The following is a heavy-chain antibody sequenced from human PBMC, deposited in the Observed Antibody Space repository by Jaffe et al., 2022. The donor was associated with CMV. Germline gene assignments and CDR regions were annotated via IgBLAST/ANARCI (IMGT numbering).Heavy chain of an antibody. Sequence: EVQLVQSGAEVKKSGESLKISCQASGYIFNTYWIGWVRQMAGKGLEWMGIIHPGDSDIRYSPSFQGQVTISADKSLTTAYLQWSGLKASDTAMYYCVRHYDGNFDYWGQGTLVTVSS. CDR3: VRHYDGNFDY. CDR1: GYIFNTYW. CDR2: IHPGDSDI. D-gene: IGHD3-22*01. V-gene: IGHV5-51*01. J-gene: IGHJ4*02.